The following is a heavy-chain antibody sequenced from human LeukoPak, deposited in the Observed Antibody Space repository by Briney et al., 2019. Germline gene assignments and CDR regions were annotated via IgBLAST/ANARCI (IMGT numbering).Heavy chain of an antibody. D-gene: IGHD4-17*01. CDR1: GGTFSSYA. CDR2: IIPIFGTA. J-gene: IGHJ4*02. Sequence: GASVKVSCKASGGTFSSYAISWVRQAPGQGLEWMGGIIPIFGTANYAQKFQGRVTITADESTSTAYMELSSLRSEDTAVYYCARMGGNAPSYGDYGFFDYWGQGTLVTVSS. CDR3: ARMGGNAPSYGDYGFFDY. V-gene: IGHV1-69*13.